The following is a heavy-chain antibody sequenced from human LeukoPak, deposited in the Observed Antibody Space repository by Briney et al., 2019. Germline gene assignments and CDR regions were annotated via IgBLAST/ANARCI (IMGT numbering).Heavy chain of an antibody. CDR2: IYYSGGT. V-gene: IGHV4-59*01. CDR1: GGSIGSYY. CDR3: ARVGATGAFDI. J-gene: IGHJ3*02. Sequence: PSEILSLTCTVSGGSIGSYYWSWIRQPPGKGLEWIGYIYYSGGTNYNPSLKSRVTISVDTSKNQFSLKLSSVTAADTAVYYCARVGATGAFDIWGQGTMVTVSS. D-gene: IGHD1-26*01.